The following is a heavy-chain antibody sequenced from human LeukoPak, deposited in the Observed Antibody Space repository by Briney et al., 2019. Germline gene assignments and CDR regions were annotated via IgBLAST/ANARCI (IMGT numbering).Heavy chain of an antibody. D-gene: IGHD3-22*01. CDR3: ARDWDHSGYPIS. V-gene: IGHV3-30-3*01. Sequence: AGGSLRLSCAASGFTFSSYAMHWVRQAPGKGLEWVAVISYDGSNKYYADSVKGRFTISRDNSKNTLYLQMNSLRAEDTAVYYCARDWDHSGYPISRGQGTLVTVSS. CDR2: ISYDGSNK. CDR1: GFTFSSYA. J-gene: IGHJ4*02.